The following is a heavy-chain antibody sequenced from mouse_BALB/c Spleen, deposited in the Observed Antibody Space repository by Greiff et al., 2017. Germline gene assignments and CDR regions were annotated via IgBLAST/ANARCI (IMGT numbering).Heavy chain of an antibody. CDR2: INPSSGYT. D-gene: IGHD2-1*01. CDR3: ARDVGNYGFAMDY. Sequence: QVQLKESGAELARPGASVKMSCKASGYTFTSYTMHWVKQRPGQGLEWIGYINPSSGYTNYNQKFKDKATLTADKSSSTAYMQLSSLTSEDSAVYYCARDVGNYGFAMDYWGQGTSVTVSS. V-gene: IGHV1-4*01. J-gene: IGHJ4*01. CDR1: GYTFTSYT.